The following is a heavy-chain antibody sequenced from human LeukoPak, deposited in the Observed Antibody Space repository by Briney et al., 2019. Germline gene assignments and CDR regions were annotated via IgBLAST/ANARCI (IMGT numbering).Heavy chain of an antibody. CDR1: GFTFSDYY. CDR2: ISSSGSTI. J-gene: IGHJ6*03. D-gene: IGHD2-2*01. V-gene: IGHV3-11*04. CDR3: ARVRKGYQLLLKGGYYYYMDV. Sequence: GGSLRLSCAASGFTFSDYYMSWIRQAPGKGLEWVSYISSSGSTIYYADSVKGRFTISRDNAKNSLYLQMNSLRAEDTAAYYCARVRKGYQLLLKGGYYYYMDVWGKGTTVTVSS.